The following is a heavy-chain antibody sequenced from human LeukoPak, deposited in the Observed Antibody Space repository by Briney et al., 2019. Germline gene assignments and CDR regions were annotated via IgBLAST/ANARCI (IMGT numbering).Heavy chain of an antibody. J-gene: IGHJ5*02. D-gene: IGHD3-3*01. CDR1: GFTFSDYT. V-gene: IGHV4-34*01. CDR2: INHSGST. CDR3: ARGPSNYDFGSGYYANWFDP. Sequence: GSLRLSCAASGFTFSDYTMGWVRQPPGKGLEWIGEINHSGSTNYNPSLKSRVTISVDTSKNQFSLKLSSVTAADTAVYYCARGPSNYDFGSGYYANWFDPWGQGTLVTVSS.